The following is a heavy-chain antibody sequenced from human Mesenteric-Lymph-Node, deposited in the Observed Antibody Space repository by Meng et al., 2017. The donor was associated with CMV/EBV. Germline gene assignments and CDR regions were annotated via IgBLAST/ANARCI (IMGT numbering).Heavy chain of an antibody. CDR1: GFTFDSHS. V-gene: IGHV3-48*04. J-gene: IGHJ4*02. D-gene: IGHD1-7*01. CDR3: ARGTGTTGYFDY. Sequence: GGSLRLSCEASGFTFDSHSMNWVRQAPGKGLEWLSYISSESVTIYYADSVEGRFTISRDNAKNTLYLQVNSLGADDTAVYYCARGTGTTGYFDYWGQGNLVTVSS. CDR2: ISSESVTI.